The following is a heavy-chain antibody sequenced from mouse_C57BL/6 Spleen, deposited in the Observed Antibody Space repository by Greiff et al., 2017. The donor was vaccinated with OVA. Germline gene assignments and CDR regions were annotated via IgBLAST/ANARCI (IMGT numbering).Heavy chain of an antibody. CDR2: IDPSDSET. J-gene: IGHJ3*01. CDR1: GYTFTSYW. D-gene: IGHD2-1*01. Sequence: QVQLQQPGAELVRPGSSVKLSCKASGYTFTSYWMHWVKQRPLQGLEWIGNIDPSDSETHYNQKFKDKATLTVDKSYSPAYMQLSSLTSEDSAVYYCAREEVYYGNPAWFAYGGQGTLVTVSA. CDR3: AREEVYYGNPAWFAY. V-gene: IGHV1-52*01.